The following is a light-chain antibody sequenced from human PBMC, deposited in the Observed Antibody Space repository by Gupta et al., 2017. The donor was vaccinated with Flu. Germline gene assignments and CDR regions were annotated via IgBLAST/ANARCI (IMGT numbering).Light chain of an antibody. CDR2: GNS. CDR1: SSNIGSNP. J-gene: IGLJ1*01. Sequence: QSVLAQPPSASETRGQRVTIPCSGSSSNIGSNPVNWYQQVPGTAPKLLIYGNSQRPSGVPDRFSGSKSGTSASLAISGLQSEDEADYYCAAWDDSLNGHYVFGTGTKVTVL. V-gene: IGLV1-44*01. CDR3: AAWDDSLNGHYV.